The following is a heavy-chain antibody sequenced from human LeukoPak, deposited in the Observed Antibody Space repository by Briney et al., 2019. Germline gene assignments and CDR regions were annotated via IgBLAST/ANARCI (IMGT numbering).Heavy chain of an antibody. CDR3: ATEGYNYYGSGSYVY. Sequence: ASVKVSCKASGYTFTSYYMHWVRQAPGQGLEWMGIINPSGGSTSYAQKFQGRVTMTEDTSTDTAYMELSSLRSEDTAVYYCATEGYNYYGSGSYVYWGQGTLVTVSS. D-gene: IGHD3-10*01. V-gene: IGHV1-46*01. CDR1: GYTFTSYY. CDR2: INPSGGST. J-gene: IGHJ4*02.